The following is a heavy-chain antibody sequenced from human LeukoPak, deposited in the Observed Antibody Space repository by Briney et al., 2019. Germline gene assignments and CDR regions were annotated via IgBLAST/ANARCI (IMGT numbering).Heavy chain of an antibody. CDR3: AREVGGSGWNYGY. Sequence: ASVTVSCKASGYTFTGYYMHWVRQAPGQGLEWMGWINPNSGGTNYAQKFQGRVTMTRDTSISTAYMELSRLRSDDTAVYYCAREVGGSGWNYGYWGQGTLVTVSS. V-gene: IGHV1-2*02. CDR2: INPNSGGT. CDR1: GYTFTGYY. D-gene: IGHD3-10*01. J-gene: IGHJ4*02.